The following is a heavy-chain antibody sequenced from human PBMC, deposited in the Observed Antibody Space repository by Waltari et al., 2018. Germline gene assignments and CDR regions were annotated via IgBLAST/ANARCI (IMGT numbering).Heavy chain of an antibody. Sequence: QVQLVQSGTEVKKPGASVPVSCTASGYAFTGSYLHWLRQAPGQGLEWMGWINPDSGDTNCTQKFQGRVTMTRDTSINTAYMQLSGLRSDDTAVYYCARPWPGRAAAAPYYFDSWGQGTMAIVSS. CDR3: ARPWPGRAAAAPYYFDS. CDR1: GYAFTGSY. V-gene: IGHV1-2*02. D-gene: IGHD6-13*01. CDR2: INPDSGDT. J-gene: IGHJ4*02.